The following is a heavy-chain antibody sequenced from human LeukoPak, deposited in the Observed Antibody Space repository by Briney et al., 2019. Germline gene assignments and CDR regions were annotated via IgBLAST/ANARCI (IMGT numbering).Heavy chain of an antibody. D-gene: IGHD1-26*01. V-gene: IGHV1-69*13. CDR1: GGTFSSYA. J-gene: IGHJ4*02. CDR2: IIPIFGTA. Sequence: GASVKVSCKASGGTFSSYAISWVRQAPGQGLEWMGGIIPIFGTANYAQKFQGRVTITADESTSTAYMELNSLRSEDTAVYYCARSGSYYVDYYFDYWGQGTLVTVSS. CDR3: ARSGSYYVDYYFDY.